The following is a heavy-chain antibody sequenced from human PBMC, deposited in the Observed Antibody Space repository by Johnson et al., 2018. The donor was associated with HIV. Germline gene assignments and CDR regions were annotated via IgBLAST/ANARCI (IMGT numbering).Heavy chain of an antibody. CDR3: AKYGGGGTYFSAFDI. Sequence: VQLVESGGGLAQPGGSLRLSCAASGFTFGTYAMTWVRQAPGRGLEGVPIIGGSGGTTYYADSVKGRFPISRDSSKNSVYLHMDSLRVGDTAMYYCAKYGGGGTYFSAFDIWGQGTKVIVSS. V-gene: IGHV3-23*04. D-gene: IGHD1-26*01. CDR1: GFTFGTYA. CDR2: IGGSGGTT. J-gene: IGHJ3*02.